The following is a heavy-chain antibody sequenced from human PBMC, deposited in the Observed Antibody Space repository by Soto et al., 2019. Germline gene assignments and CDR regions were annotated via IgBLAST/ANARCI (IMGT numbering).Heavy chain of an antibody. CDR1: GFIFSSDA. V-gene: IGHV3-23*01. CDR3: AKNEGGRDTALVF. CDR2: ISGSGSGT. D-gene: IGHD5-18*01. Sequence: GGSLRLSCAASGFIFSSDAMTWVRQAPGKGLEWVSGISGSGSGTYYADCVKGRFTISRDYSKKTVYLQMNSLRGEDTAVYYSAKNEGGRDTALVFWGQGTLVTVSS. J-gene: IGHJ4*02.